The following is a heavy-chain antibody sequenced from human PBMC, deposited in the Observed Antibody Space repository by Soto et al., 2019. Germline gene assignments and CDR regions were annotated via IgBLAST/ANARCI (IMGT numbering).Heavy chain of an antibody. D-gene: IGHD4-17*01. Sequence: GESLKISCAASGFTFSSYAMHWVRQAPGKGLEWVAVISYDGSNKYYADSVKGRFTISRDNSKNTLYLQMNSLRAEDTAVYYCAREYYNGHGDYMGGDFDYWGQGTLVTVSS. CDR3: AREYYNGHGDYMGGDFDY. CDR1: GFTFSSYA. V-gene: IGHV3-30-3*01. CDR2: ISYDGSNK. J-gene: IGHJ4*02.